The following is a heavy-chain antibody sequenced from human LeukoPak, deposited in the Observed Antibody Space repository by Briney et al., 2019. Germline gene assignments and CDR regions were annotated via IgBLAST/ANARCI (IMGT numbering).Heavy chain of an antibody. CDR2: ISSSSSYI. D-gene: IGHD6-19*01. J-gene: IGHJ5*02. CDR3: AKDTGIAVAGTLGS. CDR1: GFTFSSYS. Sequence: GGSLRLSCVASGFTFSSYSMNWVRQAPGKGLEWVSSISSSSSYIYYADSVKGRFTISRDNAKNSLYLQMNSLRAEDTALYYCAKDTGIAVAGTLGSWGQGTLVTVSS. V-gene: IGHV3-21*04.